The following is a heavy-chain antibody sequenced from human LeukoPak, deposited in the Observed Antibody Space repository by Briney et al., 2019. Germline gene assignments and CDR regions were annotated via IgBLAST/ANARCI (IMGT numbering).Heavy chain of an antibody. V-gene: IGHV4-39*01. CDR2: IYYSGST. CDR3: ASSSWLRLNWFDP. Sequence: SETLPLTCTVSDDSARSDNYYGGWVRQPPGKGLEWIGNIYYSGSTYYNPSLKSRVTISVDTSKNQFSLKLSSVTAADTAVYYCASSSWLRLNWFDPWGQGTLVTVSS. CDR1: DDSARSDNYY. J-gene: IGHJ5*02. D-gene: IGHD6-13*01.